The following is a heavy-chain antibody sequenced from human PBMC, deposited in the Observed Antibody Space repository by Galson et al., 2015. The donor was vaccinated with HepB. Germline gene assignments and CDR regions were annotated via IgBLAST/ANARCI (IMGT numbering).Heavy chain of an antibody. D-gene: IGHD5-24*01. V-gene: IGHV3-53*01. CDR2: IYSGGST. Sequence: SLRLSCAASGFTVSSNYMSWVRQAPGKGLEWVSVIYSGGSTYYADSVKGRFTISRDNSKNTLYLQMNSLRAEDTAVYYCASSKRSYYYYGMDVWGQGTTVTVSS. J-gene: IGHJ6*02. CDR3: ASSKRSYYYYGMDV. CDR1: GFTVSSNY.